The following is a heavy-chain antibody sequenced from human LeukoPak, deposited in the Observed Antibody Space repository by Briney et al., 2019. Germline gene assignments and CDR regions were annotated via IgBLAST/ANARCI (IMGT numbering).Heavy chain of an antibody. CDR2: INAANSDT. J-gene: IGHJ5*02. Sequence: ASVKVSCKASGYTFTTYSIHWVRQAPGQRLEWMGWINAANSDTKYSQRFQGRVTITRDTSASTAYMELSGLRSEDTAVYYCARASPYNWFDPWGQGTLVTVSS. V-gene: IGHV1-3*01. CDR3: ARASPYNWFDP. CDR1: GYTFTTYS.